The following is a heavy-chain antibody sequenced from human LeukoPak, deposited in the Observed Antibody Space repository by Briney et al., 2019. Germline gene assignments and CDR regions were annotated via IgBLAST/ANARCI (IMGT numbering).Heavy chain of an antibody. Sequence: PGGSLRLSCEASGLTFSSYDMNWVRQTPGKGLEFVSLIYRVGTTSYADSVKGRFTISRDNAKNSLYLQINSLRAEDTAVYYCAREVGPTKFDYWGQGTLVTVSS. V-gene: IGHV3-48*03. CDR3: AREVGPTKFDY. CDR2: IYRVGTT. CDR1: GLTFSSYD. J-gene: IGHJ4*02. D-gene: IGHD1-26*01.